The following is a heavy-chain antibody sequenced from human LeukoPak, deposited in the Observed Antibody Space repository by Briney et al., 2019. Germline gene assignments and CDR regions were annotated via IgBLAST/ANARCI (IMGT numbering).Heavy chain of an antibody. Sequence: ASVKVSCKASGYTFTSYDINWVRQATGQGLEWMGWMNPNSGNTGYAQKFQGRVTITAVESTSTAYMELSSLRSEDTAVYYCARDLVRGVIMEDWFDPWGQGTLVTVSS. CDR1: GYTFTSYD. J-gene: IGHJ5*02. D-gene: IGHD3-10*01. CDR2: MNPNSGNT. V-gene: IGHV1-8*01. CDR3: ARDLVRGVIMEDWFDP.